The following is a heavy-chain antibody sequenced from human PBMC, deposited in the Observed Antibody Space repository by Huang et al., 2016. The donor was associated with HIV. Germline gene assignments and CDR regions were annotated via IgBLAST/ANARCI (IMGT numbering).Heavy chain of an antibody. Sequence: QVQLLQSGAEVKMPGASVKISCKTSGYNFKTHAVSWVRRTPGQGLEWMGSVSGYMIYTTYSQRLQGRVTMTTDTSTNTVYMELRSLRSDDTAVYYCARRVGSGWYGEIDYWGQGTLVTVSS. V-gene: IGHV1-18*04. D-gene: IGHD6-19*01. CDR1: GYNFKTHA. J-gene: IGHJ4*02. CDR2: VSGYMIYT. CDR3: ARRVGSGWYGEIDY.